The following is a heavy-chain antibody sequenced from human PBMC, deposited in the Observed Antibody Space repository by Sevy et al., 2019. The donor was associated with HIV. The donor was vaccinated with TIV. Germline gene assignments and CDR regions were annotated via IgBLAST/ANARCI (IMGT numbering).Heavy chain of an antibody. Sequence: GGSLRLSCAASGFTPSTYGMHWVRQAPGQGLEWVAVIGYDGSNKYYADSVKGRFTISRDNSKNTLVLQMDSLRAEDTAVYYCARDPRMYGDYLLAYFDYWGQGTLVTVSS. V-gene: IGHV3-33*01. J-gene: IGHJ4*02. CDR2: IGYDGSNK. CDR3: ARDPRMYGDYLLAYFDY. CDR1: GFTPSTYG. D-gene: IGHD2-8*01.